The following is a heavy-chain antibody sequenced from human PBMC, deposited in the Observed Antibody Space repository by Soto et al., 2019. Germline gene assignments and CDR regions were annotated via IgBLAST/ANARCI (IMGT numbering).Heavy chain of an antibody. J-gene: IGHJ6*02. CDR2: ISYDGSNK. Sequence: LRLSCAASGFTFSSYAMHWVRQAPGKGLEWVAVISYDGSNKYYADSVKGRFTISRDNSKNTLYLQMNSLRAEDTAVYYCARDRSSSSMDYYYGMDVWGQGTTVTVSS. CDR1: GFTFSSYA. CDR3: ARDRSSSSMDYYYGMDV. V-gene: IGHV3-30-3*01. D-gene: IGHD6-6*01.